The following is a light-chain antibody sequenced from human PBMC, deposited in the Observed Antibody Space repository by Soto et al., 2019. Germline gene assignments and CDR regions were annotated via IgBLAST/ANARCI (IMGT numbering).Light chain of an antibody. J-gene: IGLJ2*01. CDR3: AAGSDSLAGVV. V-gene: IGLV1-44*01. Sequence: QSVLTQPPSASGTPGQRVTISCSGSASDVGRNVVTWYQQSPGTAPRVLIYGTDQRASGVPDRFSVSKSDTSASLAISGLQAEDDADYYCAAGSDSLAGVVFCGGTKLTVL. CDR1: ASDVGRNV. CDR2: GTD.